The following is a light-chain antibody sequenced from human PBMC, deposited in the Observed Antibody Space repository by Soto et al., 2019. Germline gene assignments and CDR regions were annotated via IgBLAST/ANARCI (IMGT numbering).Light chain of an antibody. Sequence: DIPMTKSLSTPPASVGGRGTNPCRASQSTSSWFAWSQPKPGKAPKXLIYDATSLESGVPSRFSGSGSGTEFTLTISSMPSEDFAYCYCQQYDNSPTFCPGTKV. CDR2: DAT. J-gene: IGKJ1*01. CDR3: QQYDNSPT. V-gene: IGKV1-5*01. CDR1: QSTSSW.